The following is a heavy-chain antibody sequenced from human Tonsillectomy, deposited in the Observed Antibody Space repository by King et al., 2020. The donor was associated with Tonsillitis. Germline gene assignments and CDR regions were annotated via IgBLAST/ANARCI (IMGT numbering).Heavy chain of an antibody. CDR2: IVPVFDTA. J-gene: IGHJ4*02. CDR1: GGTFSTYA. V-gene: IGHV1-69*01. D-gene: IGHD3-22*01. Sequence: QLVQSGAEVKKPGSSVKVSCKASGGTFSTYAISWVRQAPGQGLEWMGGIVPVFDTANYAQKFQGRFTITADESTSTVYMELSSLRSEDTAVYYCARSRNYYDSSGYSASDYWGQGTLVTVSS. CDR3: ARSRNYYDSSGYSASDY.